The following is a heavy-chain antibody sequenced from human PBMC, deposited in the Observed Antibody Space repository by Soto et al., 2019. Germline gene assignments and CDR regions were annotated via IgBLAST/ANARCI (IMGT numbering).Heavy chain of an antibody. CDR1: GFMFNSCD. Sequence: QVQVVESGGGVVQPGRTLRLSCTTSGFMFNSCDMHWVRQAPGKGLEWVAVVSYDGNKKYYLDSVKGRFTISRDNSKNTLYLQMDSPRPEDTGVYYCVKAPGAQHGYDFFFDYWGQGTLVTVSS. CDR3: VKAPGAQHGYDFFFDY. D-gene: IGHD5-12*01. J-gene: IGHJ4*02. CDR2: VSYDGNKK. V-gene: IGHV3-30*18.